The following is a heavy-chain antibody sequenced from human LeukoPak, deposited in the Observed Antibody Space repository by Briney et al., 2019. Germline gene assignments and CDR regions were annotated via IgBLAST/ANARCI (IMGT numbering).Heavy chain of an antibody. V-gene: IGHV3-15*07. J-gene: IGHJ4*02. CDR1: GFTFSNAW. D-gene: IGHD3-10*01. CDR3: TTGPFNYGSGSYYNGDY. CDR2: IKSKTDGGTT. Sequence: PGRSLRLSCAASGFTFSNAWMNWVRQAPGKGLEWVGRIKSKTDGGTTDYAAPVKGRFTISRDDSKNTLYLQMNSLKTEDTAVYYCTTGPFNYGSGSYYNGDYWGQGTLVTVSS.